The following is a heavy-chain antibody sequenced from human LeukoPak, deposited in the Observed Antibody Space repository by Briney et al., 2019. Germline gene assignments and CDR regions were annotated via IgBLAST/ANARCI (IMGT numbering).Heavy chain of an antibody. J-gene: IGHJ6*03. V-gene: IGHV3-11*01. CDR3: ARVRKLSYMDV. CDR1: GFTVSDYS. CDR2: ISTNGSTI. Sequence: GGSLRLSCAVSGFTVSDYSMNWIRQAPGKGLEWVSYISTNGSTIYYADSVKGRFTISRDNAKTSLYLQMNSLRADDTAVYYCARVRKLSYMDVWGQGTTVTVSS.